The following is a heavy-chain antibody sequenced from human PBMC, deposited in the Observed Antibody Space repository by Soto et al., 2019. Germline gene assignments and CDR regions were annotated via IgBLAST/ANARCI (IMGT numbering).Heavy chain of an antibody. Sequence: QVQLVQSGAEVKKPGASVKVSCKASGYTFTSYAMHWVRQAPGQRLEWMGWINAGNGNTKYSQKFKXXVTITRDTSASTAYMELSSLRSEDTAVYYCARVSGWYYFDYWGQGTLVTVSS. D-gene: IGHD6-19*01. CDR3: ARVSGWYYFDY. CDR1: GYTFTSYA. V-gene: IGHV1-3*01. CDR2: INAGNGNT. J-gene: IGHJ4*02.